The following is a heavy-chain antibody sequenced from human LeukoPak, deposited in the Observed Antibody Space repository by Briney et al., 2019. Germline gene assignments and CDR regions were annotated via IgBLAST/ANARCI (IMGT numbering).Heavy chain of an antibody. Sequence: ASQTLSLTCTVSGGSISSSSYYWSWIRQPAGKGLEWIGCIFPSGSTNYNSSLKSRVTISVDTSKNQFSLKVSSVTAADTAVYYCARGRRDGYNFYWYFDLWGRGTLVTVSS. CDR1: GGSISSSSYY. CDR3: ARGRRDGYNFYWYFDL. CDR2: IFPSGST. D-gene: IGHD5-24*01. J-gene: IGHJ2*01. V-gene: IGHV4-61*02.